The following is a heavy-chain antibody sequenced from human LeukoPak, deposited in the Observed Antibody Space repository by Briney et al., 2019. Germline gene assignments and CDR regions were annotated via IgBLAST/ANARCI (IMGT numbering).Heavy chain of an antibody. Sequence: GGSLRLSCAASGFTFSSHGMHWVRQAPGKGLEWVAFIRYDGSNKYYADSVKGRFTISRDNSKNTLYLQMNSLRAEDTAVYYCAKDSTRVVVVPAASPLDVWGKGTTVTISS. CDR1: GFTFSSHG. D-gene: IGHD2-2*01. V-gene: IGHV3-30*02. CDR3: AKDSTRVVVVPAASPLDV. J-gene: IGHJ6*04. CDR2: IRYDGSNK.